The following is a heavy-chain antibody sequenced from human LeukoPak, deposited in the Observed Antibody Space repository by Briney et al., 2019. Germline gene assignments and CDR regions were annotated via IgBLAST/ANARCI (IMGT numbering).Heavy chain of an antibody. CDR2: IYSGGST. J-gene: IGHJ6*03. CDR3: ARDGGIAVAGFYYYYMDV. V-gene: IGHV3-53*01. D-gene: IGHD6-19*01. CDR1: GFTVSSNY. Sequence: PGGSLRLSCAASGFTVSSNYMSWVRQAPGKGLEWVSVIYSGGSTYYADSVKGRFTISRDNSKNTLYLQMNSLRTEDTAVYYCARDGGIAVAGFYYYYMDVWGKGTTVTVSS.